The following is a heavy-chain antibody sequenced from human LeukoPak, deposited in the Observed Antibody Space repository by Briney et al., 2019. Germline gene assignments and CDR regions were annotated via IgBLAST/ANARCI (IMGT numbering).Heavy chain of an antibody. Sequence: GTSLRLSCAASGFTFSTYDMQWVRQAPGKGLEWVANIQQDGGQKRYADSVRGRFTVSRDNAQTSLYLHMNSLRAEDTAVYYCARARDYGSGKANAFDIWGQGTMVTVSS. CDR3: ARARDYGSGKANAFDI. D-gene: IGHD3-10*01. CDR2: IQQDGGQK. CDR1: GFTFSTYD. V-gene: IGHV3-7*05. J-gene: IGHJ3*02.